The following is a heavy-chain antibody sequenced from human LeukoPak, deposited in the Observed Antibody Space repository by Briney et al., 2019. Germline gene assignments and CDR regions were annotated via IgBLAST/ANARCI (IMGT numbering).Heavy chain of an antibody. J-gene: IGHJ4*02. Sequence: PGGSLRLSCAASGFTFRNYGMQWVRQAPGKGLEWVAIIYYDGSNKYYADSVKGRFTISRDNSKNTLYLQMNSLRAEDTAVYYCAREGYSSGFGWGFDYWGQGTLVTVSS. CDR1: GFTFRNYG. CDR2: IYYDGSNK. V-gene: IGHV3-33*01. D-gene: IGHD6-19*01. CDR3: AREGYSSGFGWGFDY.